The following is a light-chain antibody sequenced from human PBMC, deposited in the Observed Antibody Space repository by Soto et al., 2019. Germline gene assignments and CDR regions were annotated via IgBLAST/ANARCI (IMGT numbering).Light chain of an antibody. J-gene: IGLJ3*02. V-gene: IGLV2-14*03. Sequence: QSVLTQPASVSGSPGQSITISCNGSDSYIGSYKYVSWYQQHPGKVPKLMIYDVSNRPSGVSNRFSGSKSGNTASLTISGLQAEDEADYYCSSYTSSSKGVFGGGTKVTVL. CDR2: DVS. CDR3: SSYTSSSKGV. CDR1: DSYIGSYKY.